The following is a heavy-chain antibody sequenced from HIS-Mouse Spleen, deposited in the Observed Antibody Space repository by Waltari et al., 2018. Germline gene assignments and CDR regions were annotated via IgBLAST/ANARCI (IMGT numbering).Heavy chain of an antibody. CDR2: INHSGST. CDR3: ARGPSSYYYDSSGYYYD. D-gene: IGHD3-22*01. CDR1: GGSFSGYY. Sequence: QVQLQQWGAGLLKPSETLSLTCAVSGGSFSGYYWSWIRPPPGKGLEWIGEINHSGSTNYNPSLKSRVTISVDTSKNQFSLKLSSVTAADTAVYYCARGPSSYYYDSSGYYYDWGQGTLVTVSS. V-gene: IGHV4-34*01. J-gene: IGHJ4*02.